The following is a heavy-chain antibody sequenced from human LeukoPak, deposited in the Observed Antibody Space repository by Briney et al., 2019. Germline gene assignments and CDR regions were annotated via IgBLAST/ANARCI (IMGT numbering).Heavy chain of an antibody. D-gene: IGHD3-10*01. V-gene: IGHV4-59*12. Sequence: SETLSLTCTVSGGSISSYYWSWIRQPPGKGLEWIGYIYYSGSTNYNPSLKSRVTMSVDTSKNQFSLKLSSVTAADTAVYYCARGFGEIWFDPWGQGTLVTVSS. J-gene: IGHJ5*02. CDR3: ARGFGEIWFDP. CDR1: GGSISSYY. CDR2: IYYSGST.